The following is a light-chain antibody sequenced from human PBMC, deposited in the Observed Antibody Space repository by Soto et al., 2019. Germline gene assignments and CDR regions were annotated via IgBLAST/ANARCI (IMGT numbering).Light chain of an antibody. J-gene: IGKJ1*01. V-gene: IGKV3-11*01. CDR3: QQRSNWPVT. Sequence: EIVLTQSPGTLSVSPGERATLSCRASQSVSSYLAWYQQKPGQAPRLLIYDASTRATGISARFSGSGSGTDFTLTISSLEPEDFAMYYCQQRSNWPVTFGQGTKVEVK. CDR1: QSVSSY. CDR2: DAS.